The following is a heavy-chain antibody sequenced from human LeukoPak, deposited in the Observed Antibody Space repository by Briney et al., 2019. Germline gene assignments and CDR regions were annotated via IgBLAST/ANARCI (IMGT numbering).Heavy chain of an antibody. Sequence: SETLSLTRTVSGYSISSGYYWGWIRQPPGKGLEWIGRIYHSGSTYYNPSLKSRVTISVDMSKNQFSLTLSSVTAADTAVYYXXXTXXXVVPAXXXXWFDPWGQGTLVTVSS. D-gene: IGHD2-2*01. CDR1: GYSISSGYY. CDR2: IYHSGST. V-gene: IGHV4-38-2*02. J-gene: IGHJ5*02. CDR3: XXTXXXVVPAXXXXWFDP.